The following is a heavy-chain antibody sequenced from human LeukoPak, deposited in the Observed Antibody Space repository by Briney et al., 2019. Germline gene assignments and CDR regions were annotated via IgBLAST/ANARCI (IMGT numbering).Heavy chain of an antibody. CDR2: IYTGGNT. V-gene: IGHV3-53*01. Sequence: GGSLRLSCAASGFTVDSNYLSWVRQAPGRGLEWVSTIYTGGNTYYAASVKGRFTISRDFSKNTVFLHMNSLRAEDTAMYYCARGEDSGYYDYFDYWGQGALVTVSS. CDR3: ARGEDSGYYDYFDY. CDR1: GFTVDSNY. J-gene: IGHJ4*02. D-gene: IGHD3-22*01.